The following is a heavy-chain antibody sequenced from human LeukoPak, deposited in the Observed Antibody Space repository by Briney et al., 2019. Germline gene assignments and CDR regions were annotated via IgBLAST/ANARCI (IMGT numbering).Heavy chain of an antibody. J-gene: IGHJ3*02. CDR3: TTVWSGFRGSDAFDI. Sequence: GGSLRLSCAASGFTFSNAWMSWVRQAPGKGLEWVGRIKSKTDGGTTDYAAPVKGRFTISRDDSKNTLYLQMNRLKTEDTAVYYCTTVWSGFRGSDAFDIWGQGTMVTVSS. D-gene: IGHD3-10*02. CDR2: IKSKTDGGTT. CDR1: GFTFSNAW. V-gene: IGHV3-15*01.